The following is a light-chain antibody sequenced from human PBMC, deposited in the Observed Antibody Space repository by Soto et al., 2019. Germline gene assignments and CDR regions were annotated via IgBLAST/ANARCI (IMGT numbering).Light chain of an antibody. Sequence: AIQLTQSPSSLSASVGDRVSITCRASQDIKTYLAWYQQKQGKAPKLLISGTFTLQSGVPSRFNGSGSGTDFPLTISGLQPEDLATYYCQHFNNNPPSTFGPGTKVDLE. CDR2: GTF. V-gene: IGKV1D-13*01. J-gene: IGKJ3*01. CDR3: QHFNNNPPST. CDR1: QDIKTY.